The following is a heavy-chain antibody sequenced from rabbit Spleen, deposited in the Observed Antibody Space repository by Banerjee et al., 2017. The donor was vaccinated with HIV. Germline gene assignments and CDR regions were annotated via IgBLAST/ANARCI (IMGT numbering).Heavy chain of an antibody. CDR1: GVSFSFSSY. J-gene: IGHJ4*01. CDR3: ARDLDGVIGWNFGW. CDR2: IEVGSSDFT. V-gene: IGHV1S40*01. Sequence: EESGGGLVKPGASLTLTCTASGVSFSFSSYLCWVRQAPGKGLEWIACIEVGSSDFTYFATWAKGRFTISKTSSTTVTLQMTSLTAADTATYFCARDLDGVIGWNFGWWGPGTLVTVS. D-gene: IGHD4-1*01.